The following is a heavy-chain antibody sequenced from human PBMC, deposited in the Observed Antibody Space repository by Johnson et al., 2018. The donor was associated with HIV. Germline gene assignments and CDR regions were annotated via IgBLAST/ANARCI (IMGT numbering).Heavy chain of an antibody. CDR3: ARIVRMTTVVIGDAFDI. D-gene: IGHD4-23*01. Sequence: QVQLVESGGGLVKPGGSLRLSCAASGFTFSDYYMSWIRQAPGKGLEWVSTIGGSGSTTYYPDSVKGRFTISRDNSKNTLYLQMNSLRAEDTAVYYCARIVRMTTVVIGDAFDIWGQGTKVTVSS. CDR1: GFTFSDYY. V-gene: IGHV3-11*04. J-gene: IGHJ3*02. CDR2: IGGSGSTT.